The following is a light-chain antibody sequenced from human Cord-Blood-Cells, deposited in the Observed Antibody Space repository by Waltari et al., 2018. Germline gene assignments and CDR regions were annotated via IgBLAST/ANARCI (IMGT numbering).Light chain of an antibody. CDR2: KAS. CDR3: QQYNSYTWT. CDR1: QSISSW. Sequence: DIQMTQSPSTLSASVGDRVTITCRASQSISSWLAWYPQKPGQAPKLLIYKASSLESGDPARFIGSGSGTEFTLTLSILQPDDFATYYCQQYNSYTWTFGEGTKVEIK. V-gene: IGKV1-5*03. J-gene: IGKJ1*01.